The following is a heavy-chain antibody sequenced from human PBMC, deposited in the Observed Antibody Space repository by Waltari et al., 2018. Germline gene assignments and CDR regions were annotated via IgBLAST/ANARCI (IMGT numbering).Heavy chain of an antibody. CDR2: MLYDGSSK. J-gene: IGHJ4*02. Sequence: QVQMVESGGGVVQPGRSLRLSCAASGFTFISYSIHWVRQAPGKGLEWVALMLYDGSSKYYADSVKGRFTVSRDNSKNTVYLQLNSLRVEDTAVYYCAREDICRSTTCYTLDYWGLGTLVTVSP. CDR1: GFTFISYS. D-gene: IGHD2-2*02. V-gene: IGHV3-30*01. CDR3: AREDICRSTTCYTLDY.